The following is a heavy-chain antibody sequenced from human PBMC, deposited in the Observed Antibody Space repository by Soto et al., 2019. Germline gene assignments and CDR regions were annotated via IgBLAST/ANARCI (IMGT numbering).Heavy chain of an antibody. V-gene: IGHV1-18*01. D-gene: IGHD6-19*01. CDR3: ARDIGYSSCWDSGRYGMDV. CDR2: ISAYNGNT. J-gene: IGHJ6*02. CDR1: GYTFTSYG. Sequence: QVQLVQSGAEVTKPGASVKVSCKASGYTFTSYGISWVRQAPGQGLEWMGWISAYNGNTNYAQKLQGRVTMTTDTSTSTAYMELRSLRSDDTAGYYWARDIGYSSCWDSGRYGMDVWGQGTTVTVSS.